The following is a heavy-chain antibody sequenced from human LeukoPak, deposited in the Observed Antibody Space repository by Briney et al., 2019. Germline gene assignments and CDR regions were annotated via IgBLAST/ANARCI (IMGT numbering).Heavy chain of an antibody. CDR2: INPSGGST. V-gene: IGHV1-46*01. Sequence: GASVKVSCKASGYTFTSYYMHWVRQAPGQGLEWMGIINPSGGSTSYAQKFQGRVTMTRDMSTSTVYMELSSLRSEDTAVYYCARDRHDSSPALGNWFDPWGQGTLVTVSS. D-gene: IGHD3-22*01. J-gene: IGHJ5*02. CDR3: ARDRHDSSPALGNWFDP. CDR1: GYTFTSYY.